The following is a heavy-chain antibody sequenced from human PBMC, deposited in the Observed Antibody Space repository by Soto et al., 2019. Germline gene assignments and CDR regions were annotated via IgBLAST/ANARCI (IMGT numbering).Heavy chain of an antibody. CDR1: GYTFTSYD. J-gene: IGHJ6*02. CDR3: ARESKLYYYYGMDV. V-gene: IGHV1-8*01. CDR2: MNPNSGNT. D-gene: IGHD4-4*01. Sequence: ASVKVSCKASGYTFTSYDINWVRQATGQGLEWMGWMNPNSGNTGYAQKFQGRVTITRDTSTSTVYMELSSLRSEDTAVYYCARESKLYYYYGMDVWGQGTTVTVSS.